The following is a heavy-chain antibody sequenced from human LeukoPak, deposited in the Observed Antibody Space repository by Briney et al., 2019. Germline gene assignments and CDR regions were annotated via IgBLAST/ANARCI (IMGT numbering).Heavy chain of an antibody. J-gene: IGHJ3*02. CDR3: ARGRRRITMVRGVICAFDI. Sequence: PSETLSLTCTVSGGSISSYYWSWIRQPPGKGLEWIGYIYYSGSTNYNPSLKSRVTISVDTSKNQFSLKLSSVTAADTAVYYCARGRRRITMVRGVICAFDIWGQGTMVTVSS. V-gene: IGHV4-59*01. D-gene: IGHD3-10*01. CDR1: GGSISSYY. CDR2: IYYSGST.